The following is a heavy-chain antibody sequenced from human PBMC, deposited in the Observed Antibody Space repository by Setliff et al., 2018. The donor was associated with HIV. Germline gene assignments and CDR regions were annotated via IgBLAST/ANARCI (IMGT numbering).Heavy chain of an antibody. V-gene: IGHV3-7*01. D-gene: IGHD3-9*01. J-gene: IGHJ4*02. Sequence: PGGSLRLSCAASGFTFTSYWMIWVRQAPGKGLEWVANINQDGNEKNYVDSVKGRFTISRDNTKSSLYLQMDSLRAEDTTVYYCVRDRDWAFDYWGQGILVTVSS. CDR1: GFTFTSYW. CDR3: VRDRDWAFDY. CDR2: INQDGNEK.